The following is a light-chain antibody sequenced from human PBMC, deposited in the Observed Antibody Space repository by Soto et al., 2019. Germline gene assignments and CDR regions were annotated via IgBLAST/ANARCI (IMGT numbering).Light chain of an antibody. CDR1: QTVSSNY. CDR3: QQYGSSPWS. J-gene: IGKJ1*01. V-gene: IGKV3-20*01. Sequence: EIGLTQSPGTLSLSPGERATLSCRASQTVSSNYLAWYQQKAGQAPRLFIYGASSRATGIPDRFSGSGSGTDFTLTISRLEPEDFAVYYCQQYGSSPWSFGQGTKVEIK. CDR2: GAS.